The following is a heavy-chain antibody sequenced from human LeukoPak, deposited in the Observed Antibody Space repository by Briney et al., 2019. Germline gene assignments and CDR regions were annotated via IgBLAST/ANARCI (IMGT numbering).Heavy chain of an antibody. CDR2: INPTGGST. CDR1: GYTFTSYY. Sequence: GASVKVSCKASGYTFTSYYMHWVRQAPGQGLEWMGLINPTGGSTGYAQKFQGRVTMTRDMSTSTDYMELSSLRSEDTAVYYCARDRVSSGWQDYWGQGTLVTVSS. D-gene: IGHD6-19*01. CDR3: ARDRVSSGWQDY. V-gene: IGHV1-46*01. J-gene: IGHJ4*02.